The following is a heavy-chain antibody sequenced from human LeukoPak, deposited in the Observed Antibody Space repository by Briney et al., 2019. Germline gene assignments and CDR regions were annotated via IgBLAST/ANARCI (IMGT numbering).Heavy chain of an antibody. D-gene: IGHD6-19*01. CDR3: ARSFRIAVAGTMAY. V-gene: IGHV1-8*01. CDR2: MNPNSGNT. J-gene: IGHJ4*02. Sequence: VASVTVSCTASGYTFTSYDINWVRQATGQGLEWMGWMNPNSGNTGYAQKFQGRVTMTRNTSISTAYMELSSLRSEDTAVYYCARSFRIAVAGTMAYWGQGTLVTVSS. CDR1: GYTFTSYD.